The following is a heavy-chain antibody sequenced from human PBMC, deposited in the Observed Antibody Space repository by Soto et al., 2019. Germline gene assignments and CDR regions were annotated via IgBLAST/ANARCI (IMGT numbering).Heavy chain of an antibody. CDR2: IYYGGST. Sequence: SETLSLTCTVSGGSISSYYWSWIRQPPGKGLEWIGYIYYGGSTNYNPSLKSRVTISEDTSKNQFSLKLLSVTTADTAVYFCAAGEASSRNLAPYYLDFWGQGTLVTVSS. CDR1: GGSISSYY. J-gene: IGHJ4*02. D-gene: IGHD6-13*01. CDR3: AAGEASSRNLAPYYLDF. V-gene: IGHV4-59*01.